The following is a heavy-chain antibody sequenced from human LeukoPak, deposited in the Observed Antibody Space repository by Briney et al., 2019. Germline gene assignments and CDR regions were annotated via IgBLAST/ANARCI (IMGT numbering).Heavy chain of an antibody. D-gene: IGHD3-9*01. CDR3: ARQHEILTGYAFDI. CDR1: GDSISSSSYY. V-gene: IGHV4-39*01. J-gene: IGHJ3*02. Sequence: SGTLSLTCTVSGDSISSSSYYWGWIRQPPGMGLEGIGSFYFSGSAYYNPSLESRITVSVDTSKIQFSLKLTSVTAADTAVYYCARQHEILTGYAFDIWGQGTMVTVSS. CDR2: FYFSGSA.